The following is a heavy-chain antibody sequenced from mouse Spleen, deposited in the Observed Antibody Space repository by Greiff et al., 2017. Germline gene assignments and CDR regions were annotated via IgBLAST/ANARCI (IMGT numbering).Heavy chain of an antibody. CDR2: IHPSDSDT. D-gene: IGHD1-1*01. CDR1: GYTFTSYW. V-gene: IGHV1-74*01. J-gene: IGHJ1*01. CDR3: AIKREVATDWYFDV. Sequence: QVQLQQPGAELVKPGASVKVSCKASGYTFTSYWMHWVKQRPGQGLEWIGRIHPSDSDTNYNQKFKGKATLTVDKSSSTAYMQLSSLTSEDSAVYYCAIKREVATDWYFDVWGAGTTVTVSS.